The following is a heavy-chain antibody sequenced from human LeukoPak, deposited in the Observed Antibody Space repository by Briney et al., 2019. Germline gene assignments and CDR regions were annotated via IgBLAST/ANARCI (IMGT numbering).Heavy chain of an antibody. J-gene: IGHJ4*02. CDR2: IYINGNT. CDR1: SGFSSSFY. Sequence: SETLSLTCTVSSGFSSSFYWSWIRQPAGKGLEWIGRIYINGNTNYSPSLKSRATMSVGTSKNQFSPKLTSVTAADTAVYYCAREFTYWGQGILVTVSS. CDR3: AREFTY. V-gene: IGHV4-4*07.